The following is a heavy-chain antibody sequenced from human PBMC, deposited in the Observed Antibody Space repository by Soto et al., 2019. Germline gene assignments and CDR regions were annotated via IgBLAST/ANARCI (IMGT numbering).Heavy chain of an antibody. CDR3: AKDIYDILTGYSRGDGLDI. CDR1: GFKFDDYA. V-gene: IGHV3-9*01. J-gene: IGHJ3*02. CDR2: IRWKSGTM. D-gene: IGHD3-9*01. Sequence: EVQLVESGGGLVQPGRSLRLACTASGFKFDDYAMHWVRRAPGKGLEWVSGIRWKSGTMTYADSVKGRFTISRDNAKNSLYLQMNSLRTEDTAFYYCAKDIYDILTGYSRGDGLDIWGHGTMVTVSS.